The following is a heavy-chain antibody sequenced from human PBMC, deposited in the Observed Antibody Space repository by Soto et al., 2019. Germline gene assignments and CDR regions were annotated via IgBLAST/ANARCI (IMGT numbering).Heavy chain of an antibody. V-gene: IGHV1-69*06. J-gene: IGHJ6*02. D-gene: IGHD3-10*01. CDR2: IIPIFGTA. Sequence: QVQLVQSGAEVQKPGSSVKVSCKASGGTFSSYAISWVRQAPGQGLEWMGGIIPIFGTANYAQKFQGRVTITADKSTSTAYMELSSLRSEDTAVYYCAIPSGRFGELLSYYGMDVWGQGTTVTVSS. CDR1: GGTFSSYA. CDR3: AIPSGRFGELLSYYGMDV.